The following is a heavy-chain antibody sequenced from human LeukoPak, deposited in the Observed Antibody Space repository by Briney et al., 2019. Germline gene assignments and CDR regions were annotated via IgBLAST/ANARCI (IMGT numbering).Heavy chain of an antibody. D-gene: IGHD1-26*01. V-gene: IGHV1-24*01. CDR1: GYTLTELS. J-gene: IGHJ6*03. CDR3: AREQWELPYYYYYYMDV. CDR2: FDPEDGET. Sequence: ASVKVSCKVSGYTLTELSMHWVRQAPGKGLEWMGGFDPEDGETIYAQKFQGRVTMTEDTSTDTAYMELSSLRSDDTAVYYCAREQWELPYYYYYYMDVWGKGTTVTVSS.